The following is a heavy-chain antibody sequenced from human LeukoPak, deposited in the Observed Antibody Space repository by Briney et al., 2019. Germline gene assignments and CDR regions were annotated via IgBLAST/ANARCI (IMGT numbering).Heavy chain of an antibody. CDR3: AKDYGSGSPDYYYYGMDV. J-gene: IGHJ6*02. Sequence: GGSLRLSCAASGFTFDDYAMHWVRQAPGKGLEWVSGISWNSGSIGYADSVKGRFTISRDNAKISLYLQMNSLRAEDTALYYCAKDYGSGSPDYYYYGMDVWGQGTTVTVSS. D-gene: IGHD3-10*01. V-gene: IGHV3-9*01. CDR2: ISWNSGSI. CDR1: GFTFDDYA.